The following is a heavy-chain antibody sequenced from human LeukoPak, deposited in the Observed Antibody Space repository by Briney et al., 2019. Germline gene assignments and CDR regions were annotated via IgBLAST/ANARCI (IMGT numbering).Heavy chain of an antibody. J-gene: IGHJ5*02. CDR3: ARGVVPAAKGWFDP. CDR1: GGTSSGYA. CDR2: INPIFGTA. D-gene: IGHD2-2*01. V-gene: IGHV1-69*05. Sequence: ASVKVSCKASGGTSSGYAISWVRQAPGQGLEWMGGINPIFGTANYAQKFQGRVTITTDESTSTAYMELSSLRSEDTAVYYCARGVVPAAKGWFDPWGQGTLVTVSS.